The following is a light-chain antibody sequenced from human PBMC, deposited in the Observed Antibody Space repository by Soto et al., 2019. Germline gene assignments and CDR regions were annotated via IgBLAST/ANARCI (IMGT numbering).Light chain of an antibody. CDR1: QGISSW. CDR2: AAS. Sequence: DIQRTQSPSSLSASVGDRVTITGLASQGISSWLAWYQQKPGKAPKLLIYAASSLQSGVPSRFSGSGSGTDFTLTISSLHPEDFAVYFCQQFKNYPITFGQGTRLEI. CDR3: QQFKNYPIT. J-gene: IGKJ5*01. V-gene: IGKV1-12*01.